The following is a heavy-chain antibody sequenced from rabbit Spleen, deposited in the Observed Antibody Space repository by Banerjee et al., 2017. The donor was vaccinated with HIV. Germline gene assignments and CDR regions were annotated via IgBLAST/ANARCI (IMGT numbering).Heavy chain of an antibody. D-gene: IGHD1-1*01. J-gene: IGHJ4*01. CDR2: IYAGSSGFT. V-gene: IGHV1S40*01. CDR1: GFSLTNSDY. Sequence: QSLEESGGDLVKPGASLTLTCTASGFSLTNSDYMCWVRQAPGKGLEWIACIYAGSSGFTYHASWVKGRFTISKTSSTTVTLQMTSLTAADTATYLCARDLVAVIGWNFSLWGPGTLVTVS. CDR3: ARDLVAVIGWNFSL.